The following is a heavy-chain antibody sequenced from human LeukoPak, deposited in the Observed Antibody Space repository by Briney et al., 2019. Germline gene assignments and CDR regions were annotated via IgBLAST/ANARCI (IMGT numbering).Heavy chain of an antibody. CDR1: GLTFSSFS. Sequence: GVSLRLSCAASGLTFSSFSFNWVRQGPGKGLEWVSSINTVASYIYYADSVKGRFTISRDNAKNSLYLQMNSLRAEDTGVYYCARLRRNSDKSGFYYYYDYWGQGTLVTVSS. V-gene: IGHV3-21*06. CDR3: ARLRRNSDKSGFYYYYDY. D-gene: IGHD3-22*01. CDR2: INTVASYI. J-gene: IGHJ4*02.